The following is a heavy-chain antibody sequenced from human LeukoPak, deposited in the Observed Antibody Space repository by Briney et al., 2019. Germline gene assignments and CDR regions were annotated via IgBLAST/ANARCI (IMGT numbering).Heavy chain of an antibody. CDR3: ARDRSGSRWRWFDP. CDR2: INPTGGSA. CDR1: GYTFTNYY. V-gene: IGHV1-46*01. J-gene: IGHJ5*02. Sequence: ASVKVSCKASGYTFTNYYIHWVRQAPGQGLEWMGIINPTGGSASYAQNFQGRVSMTSDTSTSTLYLELSSLRSEDTAVYYCARDRSGSRWRWFDPWGQGTLVTVSS. D-gene: IGHD6-13*01.